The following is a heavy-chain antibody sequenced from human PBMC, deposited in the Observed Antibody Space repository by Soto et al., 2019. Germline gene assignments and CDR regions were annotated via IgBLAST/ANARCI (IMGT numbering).Heavy chain of an antibody. CDR2: INPNSGGT. CDR3: ARDLLSTYYYDSSGYGFDY. J-gene: IGHJ4*02. CDR1: GYTFTGYY. D-gene: IGHD3-22*01. Sequence: VASVKVSCKASGYTFTGYYMHWVRQAPGQGLEWMGWINPNSGGTNYAQKFQGRVTMTRDTSISTAYMELSRLRSDDTAVYYCARDLLSTYYYDSSGYGFDYWGQGTLVTVSS. V-gene: IGHV1-2*02.